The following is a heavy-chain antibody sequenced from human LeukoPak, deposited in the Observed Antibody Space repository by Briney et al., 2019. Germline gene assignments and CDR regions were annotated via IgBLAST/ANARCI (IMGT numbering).Heavy chain of an antibody. Sequence: GGSLRLYCAASGFTFSSYAMSWVRQAPGKGLEGVSAISGSGGSTYYADSVKGRFTISRDNSKNTLYLQMNSLRAEDTAVYYCAKGIQLWLPHFLSGGFDYWGQGTLVTVSS. CDR1: GFTFSSYA. V-gene: IGHV3-23*01. CDR2: ISGSGGST. CDR3: AKGIQLWLPHFLSGGFDY. J-gene: IGHJ4*02. D-gene: IGHD5-18*01.